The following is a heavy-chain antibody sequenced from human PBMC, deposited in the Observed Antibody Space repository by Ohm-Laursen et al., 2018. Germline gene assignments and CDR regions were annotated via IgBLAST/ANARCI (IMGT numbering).Heavy chain of an antibody. Sequence: SLRLSCAASGFTFSSYGMHWVRQAPGKGLEWVAVIWYDRSNKYYADSVKGRFTISRDNSKNTLYLQMNSLRAEDTAVYYCLPYYYDSSAYAGDDYWGQGTLVTVSS. CDR1: GFTFSSYG. CDR2: IWYDRSNK. J-gene: IGHJ4*02. V-gene: IGHV3-33*01. CDR3: LPYYYDSSAYAGDDY. D-gene: IGHD3-22*01.